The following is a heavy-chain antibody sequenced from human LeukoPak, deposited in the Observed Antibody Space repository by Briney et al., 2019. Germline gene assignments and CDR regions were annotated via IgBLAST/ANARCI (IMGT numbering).Heavy chain of an antibody. Sequence: ASVKVSCTVSGGTFSSYAISWVRQAPGQGLEWMGGIIPIFGTANYAQKFQGRVTITADESTSTAYMELSSLRSEDTAVYYCASEEESYYDSSGYYNWGQGTLVTVSS. CDR2: IIPIFGTA. D-gene: IGHD3-22*01. CDR1: GGTFSSYA. CDR3: ASEEESYYDSSGYYN. J-gene: IGHJ4*02. V-gene: IGHV1-69*13.